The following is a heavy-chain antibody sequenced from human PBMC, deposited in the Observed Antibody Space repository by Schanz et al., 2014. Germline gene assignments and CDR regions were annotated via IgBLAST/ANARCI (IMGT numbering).Heavy chain of an antibody. Sequence: QVQLVQSGAEVKKPGASVKVSCKASGYTFTSDSMHWVRQAPGQGLEWMGMINPSGGSTTFAQKFQGRVTMTRDTSTSTVYMELSSLRSEDTAVYYCARDGVDAAAGGNYWCQGTLVTVSS. J-gene: IGHJ4*02. V-gene: IGHV1-46*03. CDR1: GYTFTSDS. D-gene: IGHD6-13*01. CDR3: ARDGVDAAAGGNY. CDR2: INPSGGST.